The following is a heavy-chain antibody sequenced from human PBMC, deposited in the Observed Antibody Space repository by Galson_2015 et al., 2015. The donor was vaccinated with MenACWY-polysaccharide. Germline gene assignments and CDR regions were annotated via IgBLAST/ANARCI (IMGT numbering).Heavy chain of an antibody. Sequence: TLSLTCTVSGGSISSGGYYWSWIRQHPGKGLEWIGYIYYSGSTYYNPSLKSRVTISVDTSKNQFSLKLSSVTAADTAVYYCARDKAGDLDYWGQGTLVTVSS. V-gene: IGHV4-31*03. CDR2: IYYSGST. D-gene: IGHD6-13*01. CDR3: ARDKAGDLDY. J-gene: IGHJ4*02. CDR1: GGSISSGGYY.